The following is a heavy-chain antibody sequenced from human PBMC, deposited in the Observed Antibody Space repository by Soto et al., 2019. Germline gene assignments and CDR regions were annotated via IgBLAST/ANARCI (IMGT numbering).Heavy chain of an antibody. CDR3: AKDREDYAFDY. V-gene: IGHV3-30*18. CDR2: ISDDGSNK. D-gene: IGHD4-17*01. CDR1: GFTFSSYG. J-gene: IGHJ4*02. Sequence: QVQLVESGGGVVQPVRSLRLSCAASGFTFSSYGMHWVRQAPGKGLEWVAVISDDGSNKYYADSVKGRLTISRDNSKNTLYLQMNSLRAEDTAVYYCAKDREDYAFDYWGQGTLVTVSS.